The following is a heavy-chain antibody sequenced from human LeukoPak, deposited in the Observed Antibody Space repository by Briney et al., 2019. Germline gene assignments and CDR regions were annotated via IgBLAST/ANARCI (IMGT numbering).Heavy chain of an antibody. CDR1: GIPFTTSD. CDR2: IRNDGSNK. J-gene: IGHJ3*02. CDR3: ARDRLENVGWTFAFDI. D-gene: IGHD3/OR15-3a*01. V-gene: IGHV3-30*02. Sequence: PGGSLRLSCAASGIPFTTSDMHWVRQAPGKGLEWVAFIRNDGSNKYYADSVKGRFTISRDNSKNTLYLQMNSLRAEDTAVYYCARDRLENVGWTFAFDIWGQGTMVTVSS.